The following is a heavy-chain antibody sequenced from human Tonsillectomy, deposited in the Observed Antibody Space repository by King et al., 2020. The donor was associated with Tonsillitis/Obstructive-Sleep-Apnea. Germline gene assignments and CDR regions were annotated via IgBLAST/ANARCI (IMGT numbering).Heavy chain of an antibody. Sequence: VQLVESGGGLVKPGGSLRLSCAASGFTFSDYYMSWIRQAPGKGLEWVSYISSSSSYTNYADSVKGRFTISRDNAKNSLYLQMNSLRAEDTAVYYCASDSCSSTSCSFGWFDPWGQGTLVTVSS. CDR2: ISSSSSYT. D-gene: IGHD2-2*01. CDR3: ASDSCSSTSCSFGWFDP. CDR1: GFTFSDYY. J-gene: IGHJ5*02. V-gene: IGHV3-11*05.